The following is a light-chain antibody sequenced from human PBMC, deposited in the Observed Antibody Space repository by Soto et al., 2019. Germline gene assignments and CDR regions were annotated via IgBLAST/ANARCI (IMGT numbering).Light chain of an antibody. J-gene: IGKJ4*01. CDR3: QQYSSWPLT. V-gene: IGKV3-15*01. Sequence: EIVMTQSPATLSVSPGERATLSCRASQSISSTLAWYQQKPGQAPRLLISGASTRATGIPARFSGSGSGTEFTLTISSLQSEDFAVYYCQQYSSWPLTFGGGTKVEI. CDR1: QSISST. CDR2: GAS.